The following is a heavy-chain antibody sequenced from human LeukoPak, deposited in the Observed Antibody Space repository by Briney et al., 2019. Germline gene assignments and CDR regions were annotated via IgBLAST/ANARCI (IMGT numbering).Heavy chain of an antibody. J-gene: IGHJ6*02. CDR3: AREPVGATSGSYYYYYGMDV. V-gene: IGHV1-2*04. Sequence: ASVKVSCKASGYTFTGYYMHWVRQAPGQGLEWMGWINPNSGGTNYAQKFQGWVTMTRDTSISTAYMELSRLRSDDTAVYYCAREPVGATSGSYYYYYGMDVWGQGTTVTVSS. CDR1: GYTFTGYY. CDR2: INPNSGGT. D-gene: IGHD1-26*01.